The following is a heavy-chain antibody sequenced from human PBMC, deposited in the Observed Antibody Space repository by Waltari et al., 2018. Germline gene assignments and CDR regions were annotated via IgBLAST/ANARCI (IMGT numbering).Heavy chain of an antibody. D-gene: IGHD2-15*01. V-gene: IGHV3-21*01. CDR1: GFPFGGCT. J-gene: IGHJ4*02. CDR2: ISSGSSYI. Sequence: EVQLVGSGGGLVQPGGSLRLSGGAVGFPFGGCTTSWVRQAPGKGLEWVSSISSGSSYIYYADSVKGRFTISRDNAKNSLYLQMNSLRVEDTAVYYCAREWGVMVGTAGFYFDYWGQGALVTVSS. CDR3: AREWGVMVGTAGFYFDY.